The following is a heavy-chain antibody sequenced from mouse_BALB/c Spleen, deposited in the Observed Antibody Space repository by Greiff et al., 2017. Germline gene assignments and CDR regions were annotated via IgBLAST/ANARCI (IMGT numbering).Heavy chain of an antibody. Sequence: VQLQQSGAELMKPGASVKISCKATGYTFSSYWIEWVKQRPGHGLEWIGEILPGSGSTNYNEKFKGKATFTADTSSNTAYMQLSSLTSEDSAVYYCAREDYDGYYFDYWGQGTTLTVSS. V-gene: IGHV1-9*01. D-gene: IGHD2-4*01. CDR2: ILPGSGST. J-gene: IGHJ2*01. CDR3: AREDYDGYYFDY. CDR1: GYTFSSYW.